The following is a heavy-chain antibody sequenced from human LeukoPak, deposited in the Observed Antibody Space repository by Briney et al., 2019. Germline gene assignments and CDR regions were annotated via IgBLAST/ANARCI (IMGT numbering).Heavy chain of an antibody. CDR2: ISCSSSYI. CDR1: GFTFSSYS. Sequence: PGGALRLSCASSGFTFSSYSMNWVRQAPGKGLEWVSSISCSSSYIYSVHSVKGRLTISRDNAKNPLYLQMNSLRAEDTAVYYCARDPYNGYYGDDYYYYMDVWGKGTTVTISS. J-gene: IGHJ6*03. D-gene: IGHD4-17*01. CDR3: ARDPYNGYYGDDYYYYMDV. V-gene: IGHV3-21*01.